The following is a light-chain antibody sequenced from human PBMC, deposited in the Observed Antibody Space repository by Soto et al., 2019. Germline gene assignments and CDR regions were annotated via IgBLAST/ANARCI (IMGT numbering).Light chain of an antibody. Sequence: ETVLTPSRGTLSFYAGARVTLSCRASQSVSTTYLAWYQQKPGQSPRLLISGTSNRAPGIPDRFSGSGSGTDFTLTISSLEPEDLAVYYCQQRSNWPCTFGQGTKVDIK. CDR2: GTS. V-gene: IGKV3-11*01. J-gene: IGKJ1*01. CDR1: QSVSTTY. CDR3: QQRSNWPCT.